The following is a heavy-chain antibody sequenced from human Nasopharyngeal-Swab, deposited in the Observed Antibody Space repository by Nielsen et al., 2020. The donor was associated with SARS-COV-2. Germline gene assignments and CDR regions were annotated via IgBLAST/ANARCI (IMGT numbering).Heavy chain of an antibody. Sequence: SVKVSCKASGGTFSSYAISWVRQAPGQGLEWMGGIIPIFGTANYAQKFQGRVTITADKSTSTAYMELSSLRSEDTAVYYCARGPVPLRFVGMDVWGKGTTVTASS. CDR1: GGTFSSYA. V-gene: IGHV1-69*06. CDR2: IIPIFGTA. D-gene: IGHD5-12*01. CDR3: ARGPVPLRFVGMDV. J-gene: IGHJ6*03.